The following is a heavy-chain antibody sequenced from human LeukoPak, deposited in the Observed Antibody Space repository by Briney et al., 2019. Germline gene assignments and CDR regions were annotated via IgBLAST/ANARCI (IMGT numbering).Heavy chain of an antibody. CDR1: GDSISSTSYY. V-gene: IGHV4-39*07. CDR3: ARGFLEWENWFDP. D-gene: IGHD3-3*01. J-gene: IGHJ5*02. Sequence: SETLSLTCSVSGDSISSTSYYWGWLRQPPGKGLEWVGSVYYDGSTYYSPSLKSRVTISVDTSKNQFSLKLSSVTAADTAVYYCARGFLEWENWFDPWGQGTLVTVSS. CDR2: VYYDGST.